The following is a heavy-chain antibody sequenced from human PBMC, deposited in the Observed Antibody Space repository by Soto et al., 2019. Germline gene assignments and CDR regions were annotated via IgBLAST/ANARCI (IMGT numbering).Heavy chain of an antibody. J-gene: IGHJ6*02. D-gene: IGHD1-26*01. V-gene: IGHV4-34*01. CDR3: ARGPKGEVGGTWYYYAMDV. CDR1: GGSFSGYY. CDR2: INHSGST. Sequence: SETLSLTCAVYGGSFSGYYWSWIRQPPGKGLEWVGEINHSGSTNYNPSLKSRVTISVDTSKNQFSLKLNSVTAADTAVYYCARGPKGEVGGTWYYYAMDVWGQGTTVTVSS.